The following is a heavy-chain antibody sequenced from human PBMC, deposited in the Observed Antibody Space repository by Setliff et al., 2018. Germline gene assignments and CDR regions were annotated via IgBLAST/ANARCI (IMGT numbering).Heavy chain of an antibody. J-gene: IGHJ6*03. CDR2: IYGGGGT. V-gene: IGHV3-53*04. CDR3: ARDSTTDYFYYYIDV. CDR1: GFDITYSY. Sequence: GGSLRLSCVASGFDITYSYLSWVRQAPGRGLEWVSVIYGGGGTYYADSVKGRFIISRHDSRNTLYLQMTSLRPEDTAVYFCARDSTTDYFYYYIDVWGKGASVTVSS.